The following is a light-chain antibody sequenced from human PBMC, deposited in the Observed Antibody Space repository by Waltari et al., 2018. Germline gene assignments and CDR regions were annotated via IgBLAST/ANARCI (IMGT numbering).Light chain of an antibody. CDR1: QSLLHSDGNTY. Sequence: DIVMTQTPLSLSVTPGQPASISCKSSQSLLHSDGNTYLHWYLQKPGQSPQLLIYEVSSRFYGMPDKFSGSGSGTDFTLKISRVEAEDVGLYYCMQGLHLPYTFGQGTKLEIK. J-gene: IGKJ2*01. CDR3: MQGLHLPYT. V-gene: IGKV2-29*02. CDR2: EVS.